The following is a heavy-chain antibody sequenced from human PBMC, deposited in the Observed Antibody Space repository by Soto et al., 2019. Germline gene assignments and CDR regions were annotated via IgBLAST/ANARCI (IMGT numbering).Heavy chain of an antibody. CDR2: VSSNGGST. J-gene: IGHJ3*02. CDR3: ARGLGSSWSYAFDI. D-gene: IGHD6-13*01. V-gene: IGHV3-64*02. Sequence: GGSLRLSCAASGFTFSSHTMHWVRQAPGKGLEYVSTVSSNGGSTYYADSVRGRFTISRDNSKNTLYLQMGSLRAEDMAVYYCARGLGSSWSYAFDIWGQGTMVTVSS. CDR1: GFTFSSHT.